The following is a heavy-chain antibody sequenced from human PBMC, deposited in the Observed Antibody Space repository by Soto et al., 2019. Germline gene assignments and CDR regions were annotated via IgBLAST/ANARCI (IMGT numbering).Heavy chain of an antibody. J-gene: IGHJ4*02. CDR2: IYYSGST. V-gene: IGHV4-30-4*01. CDR1: GDSIRSGNHY. Sequence: SETLSLTCTVSGDSIRSGNHYWSWIRQPPGKGLEWIGYIYYSGSTYYSPSLKSRVTISVDTSKNQFSLKLSSVTAADTAVYYCARERYYYGSGSSIDYWGQGTLVTVAS. CDR3: ARERYYYGSGSSIDY. D-gene: IGHD3-10*01.